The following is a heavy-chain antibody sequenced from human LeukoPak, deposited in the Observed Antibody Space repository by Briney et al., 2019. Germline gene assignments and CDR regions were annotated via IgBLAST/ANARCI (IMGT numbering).Heavy chain of an antibody. D-gene: IGHD6-13*01. V-gene: IGHV1-2*02. CDR2: INPNSGGT. CDR3: ARQPGIAAAGKYYYYYMDV. Sequence: ASVKVSCKASGYTFTGYYMHWVRQAPGQGLEWMGWINPNSGGTNYAQKFQGRVTMTRDTSISTAYMELSRLRSDDTAVYYCARQPGIAAAGKYYYYYMDVWGKGTTVTVSS. J-gene: IGHJ6*03. CDR1: GYTFTGYY.